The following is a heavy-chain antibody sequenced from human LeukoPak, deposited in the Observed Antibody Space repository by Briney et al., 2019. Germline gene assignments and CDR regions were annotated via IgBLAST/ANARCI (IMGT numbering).Heavy chain of an antibody. D-gene: IGHD3-16*01. Sequence: ASVKVSCKASGYSFTAYGITWIRQAPGQGLEWMGWISAYNGNTNYAQKLQGRVTMTTDTSTSTAYMELRSLRSDDTAVYYCATLMITFGGVLLYGMDVWGQGTTVTVSS. J-gene: IGHJ6*02. CDR3: ATLMITFGGVLLYGMDV. V-gene: IGHV1-18*01. CDR1: GYSFTAYG. CDR2: ISAYNGNT.